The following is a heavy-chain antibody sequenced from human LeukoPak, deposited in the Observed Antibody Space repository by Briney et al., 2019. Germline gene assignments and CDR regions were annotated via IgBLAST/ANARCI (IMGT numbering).Heavy chain of an antibody. CDR3: AKSLYSGYDEYYYYYYGMDV. D-gene: IGHD5-12*01. Sequence: SGTLSLTCTVSGGSISSYYWSWIRQPPGKGLEWIGYIYYSGSTNYNPSLKSRVTISVDTSKNQFSLKLSSVTAADTAVYYCAKSLYSGYDEYYYYYYGMDVWGKGTTVTVSS. CDR2: IYYSGST. V-gene: IGHV4-59*01. CDR1: GGSISSYY. J-gene: IGHJ6*04.